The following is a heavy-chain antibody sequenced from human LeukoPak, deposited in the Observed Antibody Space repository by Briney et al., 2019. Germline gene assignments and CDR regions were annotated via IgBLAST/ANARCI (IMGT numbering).Heavy chain of an antibody. CDR3: ASDRDYYDSSGYLFDY. V-gene: IGHV3-7*01. Sequence: PGGSLRLSCAASGFTFSSYWMSWVLQAPGKGLEWVANIKQDGSEKYYVDSVKGRFTISRDNAKNSLYLQMNSLRAEDTAVYYCASDRDYYDSSGYLFDYWGQGTLVTVSS. D-gene: IGHD3-22*01. CDR2: IKQDGSEK. CDR1: GFTFSSYW. J-gene: IGHJ4*02.